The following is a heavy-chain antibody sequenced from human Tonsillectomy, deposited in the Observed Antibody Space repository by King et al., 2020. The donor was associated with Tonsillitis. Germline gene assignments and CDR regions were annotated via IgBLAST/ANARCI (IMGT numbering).Heavy chain of an antibody. Sequence: VQLVESGGGLVQPGGSLKLSWAASGFTFSGSAMPWVRQASGKGREWCGRSRSKANSSATAYAASVKGRFTISRDDSKNTAYLQMNSLKTEDTAVYYCTRLGDHYYGIDYWGQGTLVTVSS. CDR2: SRSKANSSAT. CDR1: GFTFSGSA. D-gene: IGHD1-26*01. J-gene: IGHJ4*02. V-gene: IGHV3-73*01. CDR3: TRLGDHYYGIDY.